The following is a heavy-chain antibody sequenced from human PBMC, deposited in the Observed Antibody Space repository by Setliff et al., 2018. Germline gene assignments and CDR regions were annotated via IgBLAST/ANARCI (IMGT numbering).Heavy chain of an antibody. J-gene: IGHJ6*03. Sequence: TFTSYDINWVRQATGQGLEWMGWMNPNSGNTGYAQKFQGRVTITRNTSISTAYMELSSLRSEDTAVYYCARGGGQIHYDFWSGYFSDPQPNYYYYYMDVWGKGTTVTVSS. CDR3: ARGGGQIHYDFWSGYFSDPQPNYYYYYMDV. CDR1: TFTSYD. CDR2: MNPNSGNT. D-gene: IGHD3-3*01. V-gene: IGHV1-8*03.